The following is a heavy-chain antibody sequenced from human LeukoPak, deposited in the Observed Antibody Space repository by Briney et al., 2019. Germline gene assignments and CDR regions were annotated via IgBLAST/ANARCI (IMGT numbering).Heavy chain of an antibody. CDR2: ISSSSSYI. J-gene: IGHJ6*02. V-gene: IGHV3-21*01. CDR3: ASLKLGYCSSTSCYPYYYYYGMDV. Sequence: GGSLRLSCAASGFTFSSYSMNWVRQAPGKGLEWVSSISSSSSYIYYADSVKGRFTISRDNAKNSLYLQMNSLRAEDTAVYYCASLKLGYCSSTSCYPYYYYYGMDVWGQGTTVTVSS. D-gene: IGHD2-2*01. CDR1: GFTFSSYS.